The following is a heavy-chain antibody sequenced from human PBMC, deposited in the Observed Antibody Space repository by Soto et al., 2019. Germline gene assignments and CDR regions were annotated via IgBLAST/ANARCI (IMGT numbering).Heavy chain of an antibody. Sequence: GSLRLSCSASGFTFSLYALHWVRQAPGKGLEYVSGITSSGDTTYYADSVKGRFTISRDNSKNTLYLQMSSLRPEDTAVYFCVRQLPPSDYWGQGALVTVSS. J-gene: IGHJ4*02. D-gene: IGHD1-26*01. CDR3: VRQLPPSDY. CDR1: GFTFSLYA. V-gene: IGHV3-64D*06. CDR2: ITSSGDTT.